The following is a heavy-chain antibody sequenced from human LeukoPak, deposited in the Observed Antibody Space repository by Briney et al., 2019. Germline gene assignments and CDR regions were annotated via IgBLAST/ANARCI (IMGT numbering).Heavy chain of an antibody. CDR1: GGSISSYY. Sequence: SETLSLTCTVSGGSISSYYWSWIRQPPGKGLEWIGYIYYSGSTNYKPSLKSRVTISVDTSKNQFSLKLSSVTAADTAVYYCARGYSSSWYPNWFDPWGQGTLVTVSS. V-gene: IGHV4-59*08. CDR3: ARGYSSSWYPNWFDP. CDR2: IYYSGST. J-gene: IGHJ5*02. D-gene: IGHD6-13*01.